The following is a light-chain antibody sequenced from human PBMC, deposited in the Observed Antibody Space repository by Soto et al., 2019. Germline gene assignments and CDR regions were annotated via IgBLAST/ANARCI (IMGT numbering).Light chain of an antibody. V-gene: IGKV3-20*01. CDR3: QQYGSSPT. Sequence: PGERATLSCRASQSVSNNDLAWYQQKPGQAPRRLIDGASSRATGIPDRFSGSGSGTDFTLTISRLDPEDFAVYYCQQYGSSPTFGEGTRLEIK. CDR2: GAS. CDR1: QSVSNND. J-gene: IGKJ5*01.